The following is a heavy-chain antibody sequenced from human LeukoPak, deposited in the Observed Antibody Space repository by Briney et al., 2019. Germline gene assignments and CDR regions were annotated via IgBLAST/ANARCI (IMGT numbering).Heavy chain of an antibody. CDR2: IKQDGSEK. CDR3: ARVQDPYSSSPFDY. CDR1: GFTFSSYA. Sequence: GGSLRLSCAASGFTFSSYAMSWVRQAPGKGLEWVANIKQDGSEKYYVDSVKGRFTISRDNAKNSLYLQMNSLRAEDTAVYYCARVQDPYSSSPFDYWGQGTLVTVSS. V-gene: IGHV3-7*01. J-gene: IGHJ4*02. D-gene: IGHD6-13*01.